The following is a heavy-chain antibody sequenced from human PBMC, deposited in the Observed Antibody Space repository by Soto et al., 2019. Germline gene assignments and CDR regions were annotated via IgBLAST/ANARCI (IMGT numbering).Heavy chain of an antibody. CDR1: GGRFRSCT. J-gene: IGHJ3*02. Sequence: KARCEACGGRFRSCTSSWVRQSPGQRLQWMGRIIPILGIANYAQKFQGRVTITADKSTSTAYMELSSLRSEDTAVYFCARRGYSGYGDVFDIWGQGTMVPVSS. V-gene: IGHV1-69*02. CDR2: IIPILGIA. D-gene: IGHD5-12*01. CDR3: ARRGYSGYGDVFDI.